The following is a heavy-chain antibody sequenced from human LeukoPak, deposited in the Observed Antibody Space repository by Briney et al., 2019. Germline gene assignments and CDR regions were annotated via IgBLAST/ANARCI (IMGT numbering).Heavy chain of an antibody. CDR3: ARDFTSIAARPLTRFDP. CDR2: INTNTGNP. J-gene: IGHJ5*02. V-gene: IGHV7-4-1*02. Sequence: ASVKVSCKASGYTFTSYAMNWVRQAPGQGLEWMGWINTNTGNPTYAQGFTGRFVFSLDTSVSTAYLQISSLKAEDTAVYYCARDFTSIAARPLTRFDPWGQGTLVTVSS. D-gene: IGHD6-6*01. CDR1: GYTFTSYA.